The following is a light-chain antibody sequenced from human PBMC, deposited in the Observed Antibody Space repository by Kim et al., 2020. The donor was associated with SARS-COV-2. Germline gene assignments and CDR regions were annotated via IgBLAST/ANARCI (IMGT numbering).Light chain of an antibody. CDR3: QQRNIWPLT. CDR1: QSVSSY. Sequence: FSPGESATLSCRASQSVSSYLARYQQKPGQAPRLLIYEASNRATGIPARFSGSGSGTDFTLTISSLEPEDFAVYYCQQRNIWPLTFGGGTKVDIK. V-gene: IGKV3-11*01. CDR2: EAS. J-gene: IGKJ4*01.